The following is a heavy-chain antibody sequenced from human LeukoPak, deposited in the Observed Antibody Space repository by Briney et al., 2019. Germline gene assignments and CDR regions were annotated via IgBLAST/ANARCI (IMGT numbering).Heavy chain of an antibody. D-gene: IGHD6-6*01. V-gene: IGHV1-18*01. CDR3: ARDEGFYSSSLLFDY. J-gene: IGHJ4*02. Sequence: ASVKVSCKASGYTFTSYGISGVRQAPGQGLEWMGWISAYNGNTNYAQKLQGRVTMTTDTSTSTAYMELRSLRSDDTAVYYCARDEGFYSSSLLFDYWGQGTLVTVSS. CDR1: GYTFTSYG. CDR2: ISAYNGNT.